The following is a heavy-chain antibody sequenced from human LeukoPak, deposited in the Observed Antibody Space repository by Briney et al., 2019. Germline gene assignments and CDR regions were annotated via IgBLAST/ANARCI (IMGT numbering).Heavy chain of an antibody. Sequence: GGSLRLSCAASGFTFSDCNMDWVRQAPGKGLEWVSFISSGGSIVYYADSVKGRFTISRDSAKNSLYLQMTSLRAEDTAVYYCAREGSYSNYVDYWGQGTLVTVSS. CDR3: AREGSYSNYVDY. J-gene: IGHJ4*02. CDR1: GFTFSDCN. V-gene: IGHV3-48*01. D-gene: IGHD4-11*01. CDR2: ISSGGSIV.